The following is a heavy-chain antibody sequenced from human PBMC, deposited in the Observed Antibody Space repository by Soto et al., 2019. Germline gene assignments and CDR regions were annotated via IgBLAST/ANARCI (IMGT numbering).Heavy chain of an antibody. J-gene: IGHJ6*04. V-gene: IGHV4-34*01. D-gene: IGHD1-7*01. CDR3: ARSDNRNSLYGVDV. CDR1: GGSFSGYY. CDR2: INHSGST. Sequence: SETLSLTCAVYGGSFSGYYWSWIRQPPGKGLEWIGEINHSGSTNYNPSLKSRVTISVDTSKNQFSLKLSSVTAADTAVYYCARSDNRNSLYGVDVWGKGTAVTVSS.